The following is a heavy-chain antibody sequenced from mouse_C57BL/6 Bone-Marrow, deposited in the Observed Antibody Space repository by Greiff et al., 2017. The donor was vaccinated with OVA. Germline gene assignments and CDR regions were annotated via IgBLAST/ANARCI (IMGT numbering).Heavy chain of an antibody. CDR3: TTGDASQY. V-gene: IGHV14-4*01. D-gene: IGHD6-1*01. CDR2: IDPENGDT. CDR1: GFHIKDAY. J-gene: IGHJ2*01. Sequence: EVQLQQSGAELVRPGASVKLSCTASGFHIKDAYMHWVKQRPEQGLEWIGWIDPENGDTEYASKFQGKATITADTSSNTAYLQLSSLTSEDPAVYYCTTGDASQYWGQGTTLTVSS.